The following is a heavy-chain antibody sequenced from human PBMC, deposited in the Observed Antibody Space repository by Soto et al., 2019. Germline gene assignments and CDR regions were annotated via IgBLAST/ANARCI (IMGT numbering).Heavy chain of an antibody. CDR1: GYTFTSYD. CDR3: ARGSLGTPDY. V-gene: IGHV1-8*01. CDR2: MNPNSDNT. Sequence: QVQLVQSGAEVKKPGASVKVSCKASGYTFTSYDINWVRQATGQGLEWTGWMNPNSDNTGDAQKFRSRVTMTRNTTISTADMELSSLRYEDTVVYDVARGSLGTPDYWGQGTLVTLSS. J-gene: IGHJ4*02.